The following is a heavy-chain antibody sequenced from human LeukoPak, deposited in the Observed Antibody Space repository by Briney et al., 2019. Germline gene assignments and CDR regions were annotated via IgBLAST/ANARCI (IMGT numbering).Heavy chain of an antibody. V-gene: IGHV3-49*04. CDR3: SPTYYDHVWAFDI. CDR2: IRSKAYGGTT. D-gene: IGHD3-16*01. J-gene: IGHJ3*02. CDR1: GFTFGDYA. Sequence: GGSLRLSCTASGFTFGDYAMSWVRQAPGKGLEWVGFIRSKAYGGTTEYAASVRGRFTISRDDSKSIAYLQMNTLKTEDTAVYYCSPTYYDHVWAFDIWGQGTMVTVSS.